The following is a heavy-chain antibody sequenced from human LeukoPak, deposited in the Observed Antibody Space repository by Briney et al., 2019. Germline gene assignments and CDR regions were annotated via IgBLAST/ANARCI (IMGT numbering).Heavy chain of an antibody. Sequence: GGSLRLSCAASGFTFDDYAMHWVRQAPGMDLGWVSGISWNSGTIRYANSVRGRFTSSRDNAKNSLYLQMSSLRADDTALYYCAKDKSYFGSGSYCFDYWGQGTLVTVSS. CDR2: ISWNSGTI. CDR3: AKDKSYFGSGSYCFDY. V-gene: IGHV3-9*01. CDR1: GFTFDDYA. D-gene: IGHD3-10*01. J-gene: IGHJ4*02.